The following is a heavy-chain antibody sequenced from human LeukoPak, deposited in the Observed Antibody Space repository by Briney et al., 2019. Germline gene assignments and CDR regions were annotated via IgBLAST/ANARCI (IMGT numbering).Heavy chain of an antibody. CDR3: ASRPRSTVVAPWDY. D-gene: IGHD3-22*01. V-gene: IGHV3-23*01. CDR2: ISASGDTT. CDR1: GFTFSTYA. J-gene: IGHJ4*02. Sequence: PGGSLRLSCAASGFTFSTYAMAWVRRAPGKGLEWVSGISASGDTTYYGDCVKGRFIISKDYSKNTLYLQMNGLRAEDTALYYCASRPRSTVVAPWDYWGQGTLVTVSS.